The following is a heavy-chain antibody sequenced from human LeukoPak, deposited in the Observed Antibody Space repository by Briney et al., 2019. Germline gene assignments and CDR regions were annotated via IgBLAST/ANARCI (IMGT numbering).Heavy chain of an antibody. D-gene: IGHD5-24*01. J-gene: IGHJ4*02. V-gene: IGHV3-66*01. CDR3: AMDSAWLPLKFDY. CDR1: GFVVSTNY. Sequence: GGSLRLSCAASGFVVSTNYMSWVRQAPGKGLEWVSVLYSGGSTYYTDSVKGRFTISRDNSNNTLYLQMNNLRAADTAVYYCAMDSAWLPLKFDYWGPGTLVAVST. CDR2: LYSGGST.